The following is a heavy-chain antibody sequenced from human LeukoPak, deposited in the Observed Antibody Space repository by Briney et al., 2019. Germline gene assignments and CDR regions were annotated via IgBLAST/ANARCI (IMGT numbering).Heavy chain of an antibody. CDR2: IKSKTDGGTT. J-gene: IGHJ3*02. Sequence: GGSLRLSCAASGFTFSSYAMSWVRPAPGKGLEWVGRIKSKTDGGTTDYAAPVKGRFTISRDDSNNTLYLQMNSLKTEDTAVYYCTTEYGSGPPRARDGAFDIWGQGTMVTVSS. D-gene: IGHD3-10*01. V-gene: IGHV3-15*01. CDR3: TTEYGSGPPRARDGAFDI. CDR1: GFTFSSYA.